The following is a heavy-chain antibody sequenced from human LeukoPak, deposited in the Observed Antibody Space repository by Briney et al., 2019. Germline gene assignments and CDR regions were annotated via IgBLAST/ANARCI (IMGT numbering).Heavy chain of an antibody. J-gene: IGHJ6*03. CDR1: GYTFTGYY. D-gene: IGHD3-10*01. CDR2: MNPNSGNT. CDR3: ARGNSGSGSARYYYYYMDV. V-gene: IGHV1-8*03. Sequence: AASVKVSCKASGYTFTGYYMHWVRQAPGQGLEWMGWMNPNSGNTGYAQKFQGRVTITRNTSISTAYMELSSLRSEDTAVYYCARGNSGSGSARYYYYYMDVWGKGTTVTVSS.